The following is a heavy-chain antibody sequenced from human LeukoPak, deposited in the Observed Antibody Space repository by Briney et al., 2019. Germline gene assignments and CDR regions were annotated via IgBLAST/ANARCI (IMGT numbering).Heavy chain of an antibody. J-gene: IGHJ1*01. Sequence: PGGSQTLPCAASGLTFSHYHKSWLRHATGKGLEWVTYISSSGSTIYYADSVKRRFTISRHNPKNSLYLQKNAQRAEDTPVYSCARGDGTTLLYWGQGTRDTVSS. CDR1: GLTFSHYH. V-gene: IGHV3-11*01. D-gene: IGHD1/OR15-1a*01. CDR2: ISSSGSTI. CDR3: ARGDGTTLLY.